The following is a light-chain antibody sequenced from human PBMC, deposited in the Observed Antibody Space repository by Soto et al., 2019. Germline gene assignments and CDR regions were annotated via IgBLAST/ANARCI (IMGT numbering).Light chain of an antibody. V-gene: IGLV1-44*01. CDR1: SSNIGSNT. J-gene: IGLJ2*01. Sequence: QSALTQPPSASGTPGQRVTIPCSGSSSNIGSNTVNWYQQLPGTAPKLLIYSNSQRHSGVPDRVSGSKSGTSASLAISGLQSEDEADYYCAAWDDSLNGVVFGVGTKLTVL. CDR2: SNS. CDR3: AAWDDSLNGVV.